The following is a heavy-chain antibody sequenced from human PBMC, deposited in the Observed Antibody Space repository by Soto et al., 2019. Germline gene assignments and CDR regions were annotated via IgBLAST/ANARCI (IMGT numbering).Heavy chain of an antibody. CDR3: AKGDTAMVTFRPLDY. D-gene: IGHD5-18*01. CDR1: GFIFSNYA. Sequence: EVQLLESGGGLVQPGGSLRLSCAASGFIFSNYAMSWVRQAPGKGLEWVSGISSSGGSTHYADSVRGRFTISRDKSKNTLYLQMNSLRAEDTAVYYCAKGDTAMVTFRPLDYWGQGTLVTVSS. CDR2: ISSSGGST. V-gene: IGHV3-23*01. J-gene: IGHJ4*02.